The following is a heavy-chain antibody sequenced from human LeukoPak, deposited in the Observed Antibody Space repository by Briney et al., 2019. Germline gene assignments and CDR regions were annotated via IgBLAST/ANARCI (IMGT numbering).Heavy chain of an antibody. CDR1: GFTFSSYW. V-gene: IGHV3-74*01. D-gene: IGHD6-19*01. J-gene: IGHJ4*02. Sequence: PGGSLRLSCAASGFTFSSYWMHWVRQAPGKGLVWVSRINSDGSSTKYADSVMGRFTISRDNAKNTLYLQMNSLRAEDTAVYYCARVIYSGWEGELSDWGQGTLVTVSS. CDR3: ARVIYSGWEGELSD. CDR2: INSDGSST.